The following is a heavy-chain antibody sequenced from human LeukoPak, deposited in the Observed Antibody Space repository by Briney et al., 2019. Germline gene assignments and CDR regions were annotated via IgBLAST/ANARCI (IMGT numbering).Heavy chain of an antibody. J-gene: IGHJ6*02. CDR3: ARGHNYYGMDV. CDR2: MNPTGGDT. CDR1: GYTFTSYD. Sequence: ASVKVSCKASGYTFTSYDISWVRQATGQGLEWMGWMNPTGGDTEYAQKFQGRITMTMSTSISTAYMELTSLRSEDTAVYYCARGHNYYGMDVWGQGTTVTVTS. V-gene: IGHV1-8*01.